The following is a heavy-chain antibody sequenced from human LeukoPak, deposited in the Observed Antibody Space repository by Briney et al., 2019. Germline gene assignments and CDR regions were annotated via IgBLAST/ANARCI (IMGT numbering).Heavy chain of an antibody. CDR3: TRGVFGYIYGSPQAHQIQH. J-gene: IGHJ1*01. Sequence: SVKVSCKTSGGSFRNYAISWVRQAPGQGLEWMGGTIPLFGKTNYAEEFQGRVTITADESTSTAYMGLSSLRSEDTAVYYCTRGVFGYIYGSPQAHQIQHWGQGTLVTVSS. V-gene: IGHV1-69*13. D-gene: IGHD5-18*01. CDR2: TIPLFGKT. CDR1: GGSFRNYA.